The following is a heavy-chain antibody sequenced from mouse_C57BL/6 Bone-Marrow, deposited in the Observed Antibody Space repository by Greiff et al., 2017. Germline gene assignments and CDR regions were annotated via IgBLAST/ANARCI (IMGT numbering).Heavy chain of an antibody. CDR3: ARSGITLVARDY. Sequence: QVQLQQPGAELVKPGASVKLSCKASGYTFTSYWMHWVKQRPGQGLEWIGMIHPNSGSTNYNEKFKNKATLTVDKSSSTAYMQLSSLTSEDSAVYYCARSGITLVARDYWGQGTSVTVSS. CDR2: IHPNSGST. J-gene: IGHJ4*01. CDR1: GYTFTSYW. D-gene: IGHD1-1*01. V-gene: IGHV1-64*01.